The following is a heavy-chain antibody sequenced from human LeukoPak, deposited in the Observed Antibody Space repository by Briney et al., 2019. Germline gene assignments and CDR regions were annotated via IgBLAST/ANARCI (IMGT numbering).Heavy chain of an antibody. Sequence: SETLSLTCSVSGGSVSNYYWSWIRQPPGKGLEWIGYIYYSGSTNYNPSLKSRVTISVGTSKNQFSLKLSSVTAADMAVYYCARRYSSSWSSLPDWGQGTLVTVSS. V-gene: IGHV4-59*08. CDR1: GGSVSNYY. CDR3: ARRYSSSWSSLPD. CDR2: IYYSGST. D-gene: IGHD6-13*01. J-gene: IGHJ4*02.